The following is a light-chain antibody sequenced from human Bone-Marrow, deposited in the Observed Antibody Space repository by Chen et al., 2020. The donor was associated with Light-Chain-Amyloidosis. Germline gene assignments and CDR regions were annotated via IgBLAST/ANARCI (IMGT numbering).Light chain of an antibody. Sequence: QSALTQPASVSGSPGQSITISCTGTSSDVGGDNHVSWYQQHPDKAPKLMIYEVTNRPSWVPDRFSGSKSDNTASLTISGLQAGDEADYFCSSYTITNTLVFGGGTRVTVL. CDR3: SSYTITNTLV. CDR2: EVT. CDR1: SSDVGGDNH. V-gene: IGLV2-14*01. J-gene: IGLJ1*01.